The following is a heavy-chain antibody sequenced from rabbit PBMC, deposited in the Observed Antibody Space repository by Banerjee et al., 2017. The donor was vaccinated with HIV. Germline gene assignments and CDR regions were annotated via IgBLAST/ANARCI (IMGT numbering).Heavy chain of an antibody. D-gene: IGHD1-1*01. Sequence: QEQLEESGGGLVKPGASLTLTCTASGFSFSSSYYMCWVRQAPGKGLEWIGCIYPDYGSTDYASWVNGRFSISRSTSLNPVTLQMTSLTAADTATYFCARTDTGAGYYSDWLDLWSQGSLVTVS. CDR2: IYPDYGST. V-gene: IGHV1S47*01. J-gene: IGHJ5*01. CDR3: ARTDTGAGYYSDWLDL. CDR1: GFSFSSSYY.